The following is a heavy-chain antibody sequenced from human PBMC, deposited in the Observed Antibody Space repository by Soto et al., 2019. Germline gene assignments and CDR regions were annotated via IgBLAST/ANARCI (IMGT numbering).Heavy chain of an antibody. Sequence: EVQVVESGGGLVKPVGCLRLSCAASGFAFSPYGMNWVRQAPGKGREWVSSIRSGGDYIFYADSVKGRFTISRDNAKNSLYLQMNSLRAEDAAVYYCARVGGSSSTASCFAYFDSWGQGTLVTVSS. CDR2: IRSGGDYI. J-gene: IGHJ4*02. D-gene: IGHD2-2*01. CDR3: ARVGGSSSTASCFAYFDS. CDR1: GFAFSPYG. V-gene: IGHV3-21*06.